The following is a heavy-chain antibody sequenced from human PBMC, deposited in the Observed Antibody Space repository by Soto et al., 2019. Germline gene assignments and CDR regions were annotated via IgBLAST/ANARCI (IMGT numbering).Heavy chain of an antibody. D-gene: IGHD3-10*01. V-gene: IGHV4-34*01. J-gene: IGHJ4*02. CDR2: INHSGST. Sequence: QVQLQQWGAGLLKPSETLSLTCAVYGGSFSGYYWSWIRQPPGKGLEWIGEINHSGSTNYNPSLKSRVTISVDTSKNQFSLKLSSVTAADTAVYYCARGVGVRGVIDYWGQGTLVTVSS. CDR1: GGSFSGYY. CDR3: ARGVGVRGVIDY.